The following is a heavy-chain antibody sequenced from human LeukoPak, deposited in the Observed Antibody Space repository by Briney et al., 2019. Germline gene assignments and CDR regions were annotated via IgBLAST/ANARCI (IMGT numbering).Heavy chain of an antibody. D-gene: IGHD1-1*01. CDR3: ARSLLGGVTGSLWFDP. J-gene: IGHJ5*02. CDR1: GYTFTGYY. Sequence: ASVKVSCKASGYTFTGYYMHWVRQAPGQGLEWMGWINPNSGGINYAQKFQGRVTMTRDTSISTAYMELSRLRSDDTAVYYCARSLLGGVTGSLWFDPWGQGTLVTVSS. CDR2: INPNSGGI. V-gene: IGHV1-2*02.